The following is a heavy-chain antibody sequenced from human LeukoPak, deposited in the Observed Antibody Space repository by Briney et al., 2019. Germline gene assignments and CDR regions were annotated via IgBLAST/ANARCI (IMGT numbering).Heavy chain of an antibody. Sequence: GGSLRLSCAASGFTFSTYAMHWVRQAPGKGLEWVAAISSDGNHKHFADSVRGRFAISRDNSKNTLFLQMNSLRPDDTAVYYCARDRLPPPGVYCFDPWGQGTLVTVSS. CDR3: ARDRLPPPGVYCFDP. V-gene: IGHV3-30*09. CDR1: GFTFSTYA. D-gene: IGHD5-12*01. CDR2: ISSDGNHK. J-gene: IGHJ5*02.